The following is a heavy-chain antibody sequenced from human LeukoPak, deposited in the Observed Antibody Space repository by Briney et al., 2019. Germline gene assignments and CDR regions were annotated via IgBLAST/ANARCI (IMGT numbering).Heavy chain of an antibody. CDR1: GGTFSSYA. CDR3: AFSSYYLQGNYYYMDV. V-gene: IGHV1-69*13. CDR2: IIPIFGTA. D-gene: IGHD1-26*01. J-gene: IGHJ6*03. Sequence: ASVKVSCKVSGGTFSSYAISWVRQAPGQGLEWMGGIIPIFGTANYAQKFQGRVTITADESTSTAYMELSSLRSEDTAVYYCAFSSYYLQGNYYYMDVWGKGTTVTVSS.